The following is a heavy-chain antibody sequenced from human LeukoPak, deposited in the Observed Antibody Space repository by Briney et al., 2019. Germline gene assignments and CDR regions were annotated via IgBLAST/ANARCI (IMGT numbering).Heavy chain of an antibody. CDR1: GFTFSGDA. V-gene: IGHV3-66*01. Sequence: PGGSLRLSCAASGFTFSGDAMNCGREAPGEGLEWGSSIHIGGDALYAASVKGRFTISRDNYKHTPYLQMNSLGAEGTGVYYFTSLIGTSTTRPGRDYWGLGTLVAVSS. D-gene: IGHD1-1*01. CDR3: TSLIGTSTTRPGRDY. J-gene: IGHJ4*02. CDR2: IHIGGDA.